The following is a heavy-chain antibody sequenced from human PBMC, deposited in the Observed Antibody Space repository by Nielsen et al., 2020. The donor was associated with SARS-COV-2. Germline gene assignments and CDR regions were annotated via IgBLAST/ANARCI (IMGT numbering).Heavy chain of an antibody. CDR3: ARSSSFDGMDV. J-gene: IGHJ6*02. V-gene: IGHV5-51*01. CDR2: IYPGDSDT. D-gene: IGHD6-13*01. CDR1: GYSFTSYW. Sequence: GGSLRLSCKGSGYSFTSYWIGWVRQLPGKGLEWMGLIYPGDSDTRYSPSFQGQVTISADKSISTAYLQWSSLKASDTAMYYCARSSSFDGMDVWGQGTTVTVSS.